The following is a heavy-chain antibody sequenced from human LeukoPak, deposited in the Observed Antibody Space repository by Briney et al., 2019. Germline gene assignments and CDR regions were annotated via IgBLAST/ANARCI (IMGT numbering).Heavy chain of an antibody. CDR2: INNDGSST. Sequence: PGGSLRLSCAASGFTFSSYWMHWVRQAPGKGLVWVSRINNDGSSTTYADSVKGRFTISRDNAKNSLYLQMNSLRAEDTAVYYCARGAWGDLTFWGQGTLVTVSS. CDR1: GFTFSSYW. J-gene: IGHJ4*02. V-gene: IGHV3-74*01. CDR3: ARGAWGDLTF. D-gene: IGHD2-21*02.